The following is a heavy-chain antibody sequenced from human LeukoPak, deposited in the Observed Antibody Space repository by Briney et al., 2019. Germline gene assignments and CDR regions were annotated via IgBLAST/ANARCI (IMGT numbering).Heavy chain of an antibody. V-gene: IGHV5-51*01. Sequence: GESLKSSCKGSGYSFTSYWIGWVRQMPGKGLEGMGTIYPGDSDTRYSPSFQGQVTISADKSISTAYLQWSSLKASDTAMYYCARHLSGSYWYFDYWGQGTLVPVSS. CDR2: IYPGDSDT. CDR1: GYSFTSYW. J-gene: IGHJ4*02. CDR3: ARHLSGSYWYFDY. D-gene: IGHD1-26*01.